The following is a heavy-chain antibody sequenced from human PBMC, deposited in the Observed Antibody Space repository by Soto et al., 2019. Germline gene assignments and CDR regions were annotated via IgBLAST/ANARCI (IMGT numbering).Heavy chain of an antibody. V-gene: IGHV1-2*02. D-gene: IGHD1-26*01. CDR2: IGPESGAT. Sequence: ASVKVSCKTSGYTFTGHYIHWVRQAPQQGPEWVGEIGPESGATRYAQKFRGRVTMTMDTSITTVYMELKNLSPDDTAVYYCGRGRSGQIVVFYWGREPRSPSPQ. CDR1: GYTFTGHY. CDR3: GRGRSGQIVVFY. J-gene: IGHJ4*02.